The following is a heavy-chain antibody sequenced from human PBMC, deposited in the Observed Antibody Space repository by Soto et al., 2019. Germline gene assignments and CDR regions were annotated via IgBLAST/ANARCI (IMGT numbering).Heavy chain of an antibody. CDR1: GGSFGGYY. V-gene: IGHV4-34*01. CDR3: ARERTVRGVIRYGMDV. D-gene: IGHD3-10*01. J-gene: IGHJ6*02. Sequence: SETLSLTCAVYGGSFGGYYWSWIRQPPGKGLEWIGEINHSGSTNYNPSLKSRVTISVDTSKNQFSLKLSSVTAADTAVYYCARERTVRGVIRYGMDVWGQGTTVTVSS. CDR2: INHSGST.